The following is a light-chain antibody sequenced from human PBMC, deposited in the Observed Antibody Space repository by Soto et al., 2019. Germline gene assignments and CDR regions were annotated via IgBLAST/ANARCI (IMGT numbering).Light chain of an antibody. Sequence: EIVLTQSPATLSLSPGERATLSCRASQSVSSYLAWYQQKPGQAPRLLIYDASNWATGIPARFSGSGSGTVFSLTISRLVPEDFAVYYCQQRRNWALTFGGGAKVEIK. CDR2: DAS. V-gene: IGKV3-11*01. CDR1: QSVSSY. J-gene: IGKJ4*01. CDR3: QQRRNWALT.